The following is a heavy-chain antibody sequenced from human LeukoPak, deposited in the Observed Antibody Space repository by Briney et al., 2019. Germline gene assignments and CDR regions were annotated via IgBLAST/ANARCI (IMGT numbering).Heavy chain of an antibody. V-gene: IGHV4-59*01. J-gene: IGHJ6*02. CDR2: IYYSGST. CDR1: GGSISSYY. Sequence: SETLSLTCTVSGGSISSYYWSWIRQPPGKGLEWIGYIYYSGSTNYNPSLKSRVTISLDTSKNQFSLRLSSVTAADTAVYYCARTVWFGEPPGVDYYGMDVWGQGTTVTVSS. CDR3: ARTVWFGEPPGVDYYGMDV. D-gene: IGHD3-10*01.